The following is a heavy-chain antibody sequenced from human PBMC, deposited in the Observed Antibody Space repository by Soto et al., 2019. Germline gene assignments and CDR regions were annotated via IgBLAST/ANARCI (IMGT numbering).Heavy chain of an antibody. V-gene: IGHV3-48*01. D-gene: IGHD2-2*01. CDR1: GFTFSRYS. CDR3: ARPVYCSTTIWIR. J-gene: IGHJ4*02. Sequence: EVQLVESGGGLVQPGGSLRLSCAASGFTFSRYSMNWVRQAPGKGLEWVSYISSSSNSIYYADSVKGSFTISRDNATKSLHRQVTSLSADDRAVDYCARPVYCSTTIWIRWGQEPLVTVSS. CDR2: ISSSSNSI.